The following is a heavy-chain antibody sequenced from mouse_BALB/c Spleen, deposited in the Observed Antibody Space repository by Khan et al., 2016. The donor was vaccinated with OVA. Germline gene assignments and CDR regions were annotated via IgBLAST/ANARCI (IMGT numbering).Heavy chain of an antibody. CDR3: ARSNYYGSGLYAMDY. Sequence: DLVKPGASVKLSCKASGYTFTSYWINWIKQRPGQGLEWIGRIAPGSGSTSYTEMFQGEATLTVDTSSSTAYIQLSSLSSEDSAVYLCARSNYYGSGLYAMDYWGQGTSVTVSS. D-gene: IGHD1-1*01. V-gene: IGHV1S41*01. CDR1: GYTFTSYW. J-gene: IGHJ4*01. CDR2: IAPGSGST.